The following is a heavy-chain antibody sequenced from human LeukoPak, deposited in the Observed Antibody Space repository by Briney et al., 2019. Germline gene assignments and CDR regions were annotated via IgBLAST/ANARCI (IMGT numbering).Heavy chain of an antibody. D-gene: IGHD2-21*02. Sequence: SETLSLTCAVYGGSFSGYYWSWIRQPPGKGLEWIGGINHSGSTNYNPSLKSRVTISVDTSKNQFSLKLSSVTAADTAVYYCARGRAPHRFVVVTAAPYFQHWGQGTLVTVSS. CDR2: INHSGST. J-gene: IGHJ1*01. CDR1: GGSFSGYY. V-gene: IGHV4-34*01. CDR3: ARGRAPHRFVVVTAAPYFQH.